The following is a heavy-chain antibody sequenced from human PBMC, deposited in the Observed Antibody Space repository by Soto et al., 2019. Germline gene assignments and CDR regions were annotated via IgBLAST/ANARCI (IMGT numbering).Heavy chain of an antibody. CDR3: ATATISPVSAAYHHYGMDV. CDR2: IMPVFHTT. D-gene: IGHD3-16*01. CDR1: GGTFNNFA. V-gene: IGHV1-69*01. J-gene: IGHJ6*02. Sequence: QVQLVQSGAEVKKPGSSVKGSCQASGGTFNNFAFTWVRQAPGQGVEWLGGIMPVFHTTNTAQTFQGRISITADEFTSTVYMEMSSLRFDDTSVYYCATATISPVSAAYHHYGMDVWGQGTTVTVSS.